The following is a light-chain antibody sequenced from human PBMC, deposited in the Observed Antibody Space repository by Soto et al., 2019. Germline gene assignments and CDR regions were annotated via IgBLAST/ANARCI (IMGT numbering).Light chain of an antibody. J-gene: IGKJ1*01. V-gene: IGKV1-39*01. CDR2: AAS. CDR3: QQSYSTPWT. CDR1: QISSSR. Sequence: DIQMTQSPSTLSGSVVDRVTITCRASQISSSRLAWYQQKPGKAPKLLIYAASNMESGIPSRFSGSGSRTDFTLTISSLQPEDFATYYCQQSYSTPWTFGQGTKVDIK.